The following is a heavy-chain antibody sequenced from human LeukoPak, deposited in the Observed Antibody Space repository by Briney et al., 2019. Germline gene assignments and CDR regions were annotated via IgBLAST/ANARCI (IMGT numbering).Heavy chain of an antibody. J-gene: IGHJ6*04. V-gene: IGHV1-69*06. CDR2: IIPIFGTA. CDR1: GGTFSSYA. D-gene: IGHD2-2*01. CDR3: ARVLGVVPAAMSYYGMDV. Sequence: ASVKVSCKASGGTFSSYAISRVRQAPGQGLEWMGGIIPIFGTANYAQKFQGRVTITADKSTSTAYMELSSLRSEDTAVYYCARVLGVVPAAMSYYGMDVWGKGTTVTVSS.